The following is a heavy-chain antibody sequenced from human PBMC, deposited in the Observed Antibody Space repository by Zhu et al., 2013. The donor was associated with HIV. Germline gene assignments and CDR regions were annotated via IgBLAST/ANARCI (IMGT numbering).Heavy chain of an antibody. D-gene: IGHD3-22*01. CDR3: ARELYPRDYYDSSGTEQNAFVY. Sequence: QVQLVQSGAEVKKPGSSVKVSCKASGGTFSSYAISWVRQAPGQGLEWMGGIIPIFGTANYAQKFQGRVTITADESTSTAYMELSSLRSEDTAVYYCARELYPRDYYDSSGTEQNAFVYLGAKGTIGHR. CDR2: IIPIFGTA. CDR1: GGTFSSYA. V-gene: IGHV1-69*01. J-gene: IGHJ3*02.